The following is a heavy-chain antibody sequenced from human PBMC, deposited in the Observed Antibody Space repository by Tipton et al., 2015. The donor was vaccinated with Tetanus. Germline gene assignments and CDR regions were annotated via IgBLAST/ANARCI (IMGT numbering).Heavy chain of an antibody. CDR3: AKDGYYYDTFG. D-gene: IGHD3-22*01. J-gene: IGHJ4*02. CDR2: IGGSGATP. CDR1: GFIFSSYA. V-gene: IGHV3-23*01. Sequence: SLRLSCEASGFIFSSYAMSWVRQAPGMGLEWVSIIGGSGATPYYAESVRGRFTISRDISKSTLFLQMDSLRADDTAVYSCAKDGYYYDTFGWGQGTLVTVSS.